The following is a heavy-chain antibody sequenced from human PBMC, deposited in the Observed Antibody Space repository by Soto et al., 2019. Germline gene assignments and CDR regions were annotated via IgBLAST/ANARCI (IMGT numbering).Heavy chain of an antibody. CDR3: ARDYGYYYYGMDV. V-gene: IGHV3-7*01. CDR2: IKQDGSEK. Sequence: SGGSLRLSCAASGFTFSSYWMSWVRQAPGKGLEWVANIKQDGSEKYYVDSVKGRFTISRDNAKNSLYLQMNSLRAEDTAVYYCARDYGYYYYGMDVWGQGTTVTVSS. D-gene: IGHD3-16*01. J-gene: IGHJ6*02. CDR1: GFTFSSYW.